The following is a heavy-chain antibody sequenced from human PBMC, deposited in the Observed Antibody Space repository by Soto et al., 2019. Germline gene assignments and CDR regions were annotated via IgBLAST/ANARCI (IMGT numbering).Heavy chain of an antibody. Sequence: GASVKVSCKASGGTFSSYTISWARQAPGQGLEWMGRIIPILGIANYAQKFQGRVTITADKSTSTAYMELSSLRSEDTAVYYCARRSGCISTSCLGYYYYGMDVWGQGTTVTVSS. D-gene: IGHD2-2*01. J-gene: IGHJ6*02. V-gene: IGHV1-69*02. CDR1: GGTFSSYT. CDR3: ARRSGCISTSCLGYYYYGMDV. CDR2: IIPILGIA.